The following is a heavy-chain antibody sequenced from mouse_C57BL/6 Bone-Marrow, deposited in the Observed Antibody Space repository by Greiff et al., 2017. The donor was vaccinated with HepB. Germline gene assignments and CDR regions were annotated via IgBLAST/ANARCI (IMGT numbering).Heavy chain of an antibody. CDR1: GYTFTSYW. D-gene: IGHD2-1*01. J-gene: IGHJ3*01. CDR2: IDPSDSYT. Sequence: QVQLQQPGAELVMPGASVKLSCKASGYTFTSYWMHWVKQRPGQGLEWIGEIDPSDSYTNYNQKFKGKSTLTVDKSSSTAYMQLSILTSEDSAVYYCARLRIYYGNAWFAYWGQGTLVTVSA. V-gene: IGHV1-69*01. CDR3: ARLRIYYGNAWFAY.